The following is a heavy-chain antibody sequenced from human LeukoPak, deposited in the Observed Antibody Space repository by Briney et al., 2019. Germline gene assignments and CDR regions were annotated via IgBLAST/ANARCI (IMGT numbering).Heavy chain of an antibody. CDR2: IIPIFGTA. V-gene: IGHV1-69*01. CDR3: ARDTGVVAAAFDI. J-gene: IGHJ3*02. Sequence: ASVKVSCKASGGTFSSYAISWVRQAPGQGLEWMGGIIPIFGTANYAQKFQGRDTITADESTSTAYMELSSLRSEDTAVYYCARDTGVVAAAFDIWGQGTMVTVSS. CDR1: GGTFSSYA. D-gene: IGHD2-15*01.